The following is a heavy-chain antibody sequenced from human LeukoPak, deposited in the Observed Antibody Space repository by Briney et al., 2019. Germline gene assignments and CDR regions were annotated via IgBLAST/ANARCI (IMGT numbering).Heavy chain of an antibody. Sequence: SETLSLTCSVFDASISSYYWSWIRQSPGKGLEWIGYIYYSGYTDYNPSLQSRVLISVDTSRSQFSLNLSSLTAADTAIYYCAISEGSDAGFAYWGQGTLVTVSS. J-gene: IGHJ4*02. CDR2: IYYSGYT. CDR3: AISEGSDAGFAY. D-gene: IGHD3-16*01. CDR1: DASISSYY. V-gene: IGHV4-59*01.